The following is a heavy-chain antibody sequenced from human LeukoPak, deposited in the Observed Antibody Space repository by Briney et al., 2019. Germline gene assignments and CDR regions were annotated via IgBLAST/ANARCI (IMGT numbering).Heavy chain of an antibody. V-gene: IGHV3-66*02. CDR3: ALRGDITGTSLPQSIDY. CDR2: IYSGGNT. J-gene: IGHJ4*02. CDR1: GFIVSSNY. D-gene: IGHD1-7*01. Sequence: GSLILSCAASGFIVSSNYIYWVRQAPGKGLEWVSVIYSGGNTYYADSVKGRFTISRDTSKNMLYLQMNSLRPEDTAVYHCALRGDITGTSLPQSIDYWGQGTLVTVSS.